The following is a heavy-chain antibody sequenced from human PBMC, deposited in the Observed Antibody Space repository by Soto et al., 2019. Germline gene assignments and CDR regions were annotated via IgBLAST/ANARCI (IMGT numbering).Heavy chain of an antibody. CDR2: ISGSGGST. V-gene: IGHV3-23*01. Sequence: GGSLRLSCAASGFTFSSYAMSWVRQAPGKGLEWVSAISGSGGSTYYADSVKGRFTISRDNSKDTLYLQMNSLRAEDTAVYYCAKDQGSVSQGSGSYYKESYGMDVWGQGTTVTVSS. J-gene: IGHJ6*02. CDR3: AKDQGSVSQGSGSYYKESYGMDV. D-gene: IGHD3-10*01. CDR1: GFTFSSYA.